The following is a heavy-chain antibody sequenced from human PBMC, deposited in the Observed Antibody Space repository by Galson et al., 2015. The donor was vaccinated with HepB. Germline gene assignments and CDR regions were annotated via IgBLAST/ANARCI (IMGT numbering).Heavy chain of an antibody. J-gene: IGHJ3*02. V-gene: IGHV3-21*01. D-gene: IGHD3-9*01. CDR3: ARAGDLRYREVDAFDI. CDR2: ISSSSSYI. Sequence: SLRLSCAASGFTFSSYSMNWVRQAPGKGLEWVSSISSSSSYIYYADSVKGRFTISRDNAKNSLYLQMNSLRAEDTAVYYCARAGDLRYREVDAFDIWGQGTMVTVSS. CDR1: GFTFSSYS.